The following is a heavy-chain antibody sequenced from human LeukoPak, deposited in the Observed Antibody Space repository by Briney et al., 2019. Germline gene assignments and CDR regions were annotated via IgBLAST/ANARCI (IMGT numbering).Heavy chain of an antibody. Sequence: GGSLRLSCAASGFTFSTYWMHWVRQAPGKGLVWVARIKGDGSSTIYADSVKGRFTISRDNSKNTLYLQTSSLRAEDTAVYYCARASTTVPNLLDHWGRGTVVTVSS. CDR1: GFTFSTYW. J-gene: IGHJ4*02. CDR3: ARASTTVPNLLDH. V-gene: IGHV3-74*01. CDR2: IKGDGSST. D-gene: IGHD4-17*01.